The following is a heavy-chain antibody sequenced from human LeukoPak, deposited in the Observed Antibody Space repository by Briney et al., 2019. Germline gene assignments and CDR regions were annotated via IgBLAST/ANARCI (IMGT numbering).Heavy chain of an antibody. CDR2: ISSSSSYI. Sequence: GGSLRLSCAASGFTFSSYSMHWVRQAPGKGLEWVSSISSSSSYISYADSVKGRFTISRDNAKNSLYLQMNSLRAEDTAVYYCARDSRTVSDAFDIWGQGTMVTVSS. D-gene: IGHD4-17*01. J-gene: IGHJ3*02. CDR1: GFTFSSYS. V-gene: IGHV3-21*01. CDR3: ARDSRTVSDAFDI.